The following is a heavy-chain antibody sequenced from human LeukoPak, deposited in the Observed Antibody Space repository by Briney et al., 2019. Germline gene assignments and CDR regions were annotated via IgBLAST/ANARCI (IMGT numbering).Heavy chain of an antibody. CDR2: IKQDGSEQ. CDR1: GFTFSTYW. J-gene: IGHJ4*02. V-gene: IGHV3-7*01. D-gene: IGHD2-2*01. Sequence: GGSLRLSCAASGFTFSTYWMSWVRQAPGKGLEWVANIKQDGSEQYYVDSVKGRFTISRDNAQHSLYLQMNSLRAEDTAVYYCAKDFFQLPQAYFDQWGQGTLVTVSS. CDR3: AKDFFQLPQAYFDQ.